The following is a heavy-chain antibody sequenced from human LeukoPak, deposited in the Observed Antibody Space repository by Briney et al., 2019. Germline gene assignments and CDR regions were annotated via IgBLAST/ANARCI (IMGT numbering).Heavy chain of an antibody. D-gene: IGHD2-8*01. J-gene: IGHJ4*02. CDR1: GFTFSSYS. CDR2: ISSSSSTI. V-gene: IGHV3-48*01. CDR3: ARGCSQDTGGQLDY. Sequence: GGSLRLSCAASGFTFSSYSMNWVRQAPGKGLEWVSYISSSSSTIYYADSVKGRFTISRDNAKNSLYLQMNSLRAEDTAVYYCARGCSQDTGGQLDYWGQGTLVTVSS.